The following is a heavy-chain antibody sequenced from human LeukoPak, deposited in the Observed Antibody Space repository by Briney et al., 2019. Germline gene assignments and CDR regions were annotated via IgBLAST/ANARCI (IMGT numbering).Heavy chain of an antibody. V-gene: IGHV4-4*07. J-gene: IGHJ5*02. D-gene: IGHD6-13*01. CDR3: ARDFAPGIAGAGTRWFDP. CDR2: MYTSVST. CDR1: GGSISSNY. Sequence: LETLSLTCTVSGGSISSNYWSWIRQPAGKGLEWIGRMYTSVSTNYNPSLKSRVTMSVDTSKNQFSLKLSSVTAADTAVYYCARDFAPGIAGAGTRWFDPWGQGTLVTVSS.